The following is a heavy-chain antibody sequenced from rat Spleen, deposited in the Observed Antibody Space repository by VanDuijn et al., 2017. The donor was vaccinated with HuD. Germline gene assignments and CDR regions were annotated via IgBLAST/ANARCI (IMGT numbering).Heavy chain of an antibody. CDR1: GFTFSKYG. CDR3: ARGHGYNYDWFAY. CDR2: ISSEGRSS. J-gene: IGHJ3*01. D-gene: IGHD1-4*01. Sequence: EVQLVESGGGLVQPGRSLNLSCAASGFTFSKYGMHWIRQAPTKGLEWVATISSEGRSSYYRDSVKGRFTISRDSAKSTLYLQMNSLRSEDTATYYCARGHGYNYDWFAYWGQGTLVTVSS. V-gene: IGHV5-19*01.